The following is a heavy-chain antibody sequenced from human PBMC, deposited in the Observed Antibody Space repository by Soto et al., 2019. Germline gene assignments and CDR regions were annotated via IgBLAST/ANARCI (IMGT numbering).Heavy chain of an antibody. CDR3: AKSSRLYYYYGMDV. CDR2: ISGSGGST. D-gene: IGHD6-13*01. Sequence: GGSLRLSCAASGFTFSSYAMSWVRQAPGKGLEWVSAISGSGGSTYYADSVKGRFTISRDNSKNTLYLQMNSLRAEDTAVYYCAKSSRLYYYYGMDVWGQGTTVTVSS. J-gene: IGHJ6*02. V-gene: IGHV3-23*01. CDR1: GFTFSSYA.